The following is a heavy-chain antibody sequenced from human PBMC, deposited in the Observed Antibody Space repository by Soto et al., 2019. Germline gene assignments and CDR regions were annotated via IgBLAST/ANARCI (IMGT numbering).Heavy chain of an antibody. D-gene: IGHD6-13*01. CDR1: GGSISSGGYY. V-gene: IGHV4-31*03. Sequence: SETLSLTCTVSGGSISSGGYYWSWIRQHPGKGLEWIGYIYYSGSTYYNPSLKSRVTISVDTSKNQFSLKLSSVTAADTAVYYCARDPLGYYYMDVWGKGTTVTVSS. CDR2: IYYSGST. J-gene: IGHJ6*03. CDR3: ARDPLGYYYMDV.